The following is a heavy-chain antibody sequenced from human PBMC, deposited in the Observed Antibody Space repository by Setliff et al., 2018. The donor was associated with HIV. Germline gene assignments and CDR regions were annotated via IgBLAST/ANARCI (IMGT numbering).Heavy chain of an antibody. CDR1: GGSITRTPYY. V-gene: IGHV4-39*07. J-gene: IGHJ6*02. Sequence: SETLSLTCTVSGGSITRTPYYWGWIRQPPGKGLEWIGSIHHSGTAYDNPSLKSRVTMSVDKSKNQFSVKLTSVTAADTAVYYCARGHCSGTNCYGVDYYGMDVWGQGTTVTVSS. CDR2: IHHSGTA. CDR3: ARGHCSGTNCYGVDYYGMDV. D-gene: IGHD2-2*01.